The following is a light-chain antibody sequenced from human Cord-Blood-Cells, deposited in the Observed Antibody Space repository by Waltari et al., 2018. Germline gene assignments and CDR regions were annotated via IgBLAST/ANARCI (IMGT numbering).Light chain of an antibody. J-gene: IGLJ1*01. Sequence: QSALTQPRAVSGSPGQSVTLPCTGTSSAVGGYQYFSWYQQHPGKAPKLMIYDVSKRPSGVPDRFSGSKSGNTASLTISGLQAEDEADYYCCSYAGSYTSYVFGTGTKVTVL. CDR3: CSYAGSYTSYV. CDR1: SSAVGGYQY. CDR2: DVS. V-gene: IGLV2-11*01.